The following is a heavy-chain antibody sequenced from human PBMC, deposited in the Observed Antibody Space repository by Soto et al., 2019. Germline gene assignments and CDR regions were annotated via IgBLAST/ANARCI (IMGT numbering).Heavy chain of an antibody. D-gene: IGHD1-26*01. Sequence: QVQLVESGGGVVQPGRSLRLSCAASGFTFSSYGMHWVRQAPGKGLEWVAVIWYDGSNKYYADSVKGRFTISRDNSKNTLYLQMNSLRAEDTAVYYCARARAHYTIFVGGSYHPFDYWGQGTLVTVSS. J-gene: IGHJ4*02. CDR1: GFTFSSYG. V-gene: IGHV3-33*01. CDR3: ARARAHYTIFVGGSYHPFDY. CDR2: IWYDGSNK.